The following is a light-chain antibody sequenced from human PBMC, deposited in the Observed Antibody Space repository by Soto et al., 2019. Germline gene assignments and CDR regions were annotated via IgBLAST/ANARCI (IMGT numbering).Light chain of an antibody. CDR3: QQYKKWPRT. Sequence: EIVLTQSPGTLSLSPGERATLSCRASQSVSSSYLAWYQQKPGQAPRFLIYDASTRATGIPARFSGSGSGTEFTLTISSLQSEDFAVYYCQQYKKWPRTFGHGTKVDIK. CDR1: QSVSSS. V-gene: IGKV3-15*01. J-gene: IGKJ1*01. CDR2: DAS.